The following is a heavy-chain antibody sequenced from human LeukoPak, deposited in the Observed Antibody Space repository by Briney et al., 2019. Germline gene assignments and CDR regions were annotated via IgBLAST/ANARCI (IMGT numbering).Heavy chain of an antibody. Sequence: GGSLRLSCVASGLTFSTYGMHWVRQAPSKGLEWVAFIQFDGSDIFYADSVKGRFTVSRDNSKNTLFLQMNSLRPEDSAVYFCAKVFGAKQDHDAFDIWGQGTMVIVSS. CDR2: IQFDGSDI. J-gene: IGHJ3*02. CDR1: GLTFSTYG. CDR3: AKVFGAKQDHDAFDI. D-gene: IGHD3-16*01. V-gene: IGHV3-30*02.